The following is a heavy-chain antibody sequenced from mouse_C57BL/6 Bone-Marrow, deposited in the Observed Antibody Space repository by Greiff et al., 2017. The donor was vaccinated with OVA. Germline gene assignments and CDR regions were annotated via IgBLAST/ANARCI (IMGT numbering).Heavy chain of an antibody. CDR3: ARRRDGYFLYFDF. CDR2: IDPSDSET. CDR1: GYTFTSYW. V-gene: IGHV1-52*01. Sequence: VQLQQPGAELVRPGSSVKLSCKASGYTFTSYWMHWVKQRPIQGLEWIGNIDPSDSETHYNQKFKDKATLTVDKSSSTAYMQLSSLTSEDSAVYYCARRRDGYFLYFDFWGQGTTLTVSS. J-gene: IGHJ2*01. D-gene: IGHD2-3*01.